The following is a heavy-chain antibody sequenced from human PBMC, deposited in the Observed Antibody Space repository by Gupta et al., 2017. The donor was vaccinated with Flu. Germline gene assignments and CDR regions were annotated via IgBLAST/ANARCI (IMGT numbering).Heavy chain of an antibody. CDR1: Y. CDR3: ARVRDRGSNGMDV. D-gene: IGHD3-10*01. CDR2: CDPEDGET. Sequence: YIPWVQQAPGKGLAWVGLCDPEDGETIYGERFQGRVSITADTSADTVYLELSSLRSEDTAAYYCARVRDRGSNGMDVWGQGTTVTVSS. V-gene: IGHV1-69-2*01. J-gene: IGHJ6*02.